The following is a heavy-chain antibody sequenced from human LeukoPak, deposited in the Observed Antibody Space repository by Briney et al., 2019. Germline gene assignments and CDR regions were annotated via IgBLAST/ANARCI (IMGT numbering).Heavy chain of an antibody. CDR1: GGSISSGSYY. D-gene: IGHD3-3*01. Sequence: PSETLSLTCTVSGGSISSGSYYWSWIRQPPGKGLEWIGYIYYSRNTNYNPSLKSRVTISVDTSKNQFSLKLSSVTAADTAVYYCARSRVDWSSRSGYYYYGLDVWGQGTTVTVSS. CDR2: IYYSRNT. J-gene: IGHJ6*02. CDR3: ARSRVDWSSRSGYYYYGLDV. V-gene: IGHV4-61*01.